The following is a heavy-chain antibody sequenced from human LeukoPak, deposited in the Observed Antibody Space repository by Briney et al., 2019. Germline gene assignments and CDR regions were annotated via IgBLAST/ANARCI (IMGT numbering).Heavy chain of an antibody. Sequence: PGGSLRLSCAASGFIFSSFEMNWVRQAPGKGLEWVSYISSSGSTKYYADSVKGRFTISRDNAKNSLYLHMNSLRADDTAVYYCACASCYNYYYYDYMDVWGKGTTVTVSS. J-gene: IGHJ6*03. CDR1: GFIFSSFE. CDR2: ISSSGSTK. CDR3: ACASCYNYYYYDYMDV. V-gene: IGHV3-48*03. D-gene: IGHD2-2*02.